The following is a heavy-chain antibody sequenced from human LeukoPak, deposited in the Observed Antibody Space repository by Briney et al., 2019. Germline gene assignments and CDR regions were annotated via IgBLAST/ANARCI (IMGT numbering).Heavy chain of an antibody. V-gene: IGHV4-38-2*02. D-gene: IGHD5-12*01. Sequence: PSETLSLTCTVSGYSISSGYYWGWIRQPPGKGLEWIGSIYHIGSTYYNPSLKSRVTISVDTSKNQFSLKLSSVTAADTAVHYCARNAATISFGYYYYYMDVWGKGTTVTVSS. CDR1: GYSISSGYY. J-gene: IGHJ6*03. CDR2: IYHIGST. CDR3: ARNAATISFGYYYYYMDV.